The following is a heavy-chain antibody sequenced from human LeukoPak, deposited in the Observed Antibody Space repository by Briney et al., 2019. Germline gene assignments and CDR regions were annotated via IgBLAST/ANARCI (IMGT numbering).Heavy chain of an antibody. Sequence: SETLSLTCTVSGGSISSYYWSWIRQPPGKGLEWNGYIYYSGSTNYNPSLKSRVTISVDTSKNQFSLELSSVTAADTAVYYCAGMTLPYYFDYWGQGTLVTVSS. V-gene: IGHV4-59*08. D-gene: IGHD2-21*02. CDR2: IYYSGST. CDR3: AGMTLPYYFDY. CDR1: GGSISSYY. J-gene: IGHJ4*02.